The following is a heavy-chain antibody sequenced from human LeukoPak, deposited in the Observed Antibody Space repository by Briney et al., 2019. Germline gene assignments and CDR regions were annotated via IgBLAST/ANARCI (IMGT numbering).Heavy chain of an antibody. CDR3: ASFGVVIIGGDDAFDI. CDR1: GGSISSSSYY. D-gene: IGHD3-3*01. J-gene: IGHJ3*02. CDR2: IYYSGST. Sequence: SETLSLTCTVSGGSISSSSYYWGWIRQPPGKGLEWIGSIYYSGSTYYNPSLKSRVTISVDTSKNQFSLKLSSVTAADTAVYYCASFGVVIIGGDDAFDIWGQGTMVTVSS. V-gene: IGHV4-39*07.